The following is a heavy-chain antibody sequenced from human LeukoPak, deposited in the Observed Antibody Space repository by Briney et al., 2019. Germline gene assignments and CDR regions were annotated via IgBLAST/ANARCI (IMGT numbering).Heavy chain of an antibody. D-gene: IGHD5-18*01. V-gene: IGHV3-30*03. J-gene: IGHJ4*02. CDR3: ARHLSGVAGYTYGRGIDY. CDR1: GFTFSSYG. Sequence: GGSLRLSCAASGFTFSSYGMHWVRQAPGKGLEWVAVISYDGSNKYYADSVKGRFTISRDNSKNTLYLQMNSLRAEDSAVYYCARHLSGVAGYTYGRGIDYWGQGTLVTVSS. CDR2: ISYDGSNK.